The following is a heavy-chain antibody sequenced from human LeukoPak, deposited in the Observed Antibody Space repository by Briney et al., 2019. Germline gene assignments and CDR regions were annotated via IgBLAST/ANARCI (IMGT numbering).Heavy chain of an antibody. Sequence: SETLSLTCTVSGGSISSYYWSWIRQPPGKGLEWIGYIYYSGSTNYNSSLKSRVTISVDTSKNQFSLKLSSVTAADTAVYYCARVTGYMVEDYFDYWGQGTLVTVSS. CDR2: IYYSGST. CDR3: ARVTGYMVEDYFDY. CDR1: GGSISSYY. D-gene: IGHD5-12*01. V-gene: IGHV4-59*01. J-gene: IGHJ4*02.